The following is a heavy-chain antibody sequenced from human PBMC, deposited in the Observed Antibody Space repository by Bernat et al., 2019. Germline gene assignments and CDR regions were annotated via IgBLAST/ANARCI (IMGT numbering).Heavy chain of an antibody. CDR1: GGSISSSSYY. V-gene: IGHV4-39*01. J-gene: IGHJ4*02. CDR2: SYYSGST. CDR3: ARHREQWLVRPLSFDD. Sequence: QLQLQESGPGLVKPSETLSLTCTVSGGSISSSSYYWGWIRQPPGKGLEWIGSSYYSGSTDYNPSLMSRVTISVDTSKNQFSLKLSSVTAADTAVYYCARHREQWLVRPLSFDDWGQGTLVTVSS. D-gene: IGHD6-19*01.